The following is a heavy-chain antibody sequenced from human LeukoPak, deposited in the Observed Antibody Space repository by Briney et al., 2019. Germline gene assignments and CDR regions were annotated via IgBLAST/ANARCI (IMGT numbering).Heavy chain of an antibody. J-gene: IGHJ3*02. CDR3: AREITVAGKEGAFDI. D-gene: IGHD6-19*01. Sequence: GGSLRLSCAASGFTFSDYYMNWIRQAPGKGLEWVSYISSSGAYRNHADSVKGRFTISRDNAKNSLYLQMNSLRAEDTAIYYCAREITVAGKEGAFDIWGPGTMLTVSS. CDR2: ISSSGAYR. V-gene: IGHV3-11*05. CDR1: GFTFSDYY.